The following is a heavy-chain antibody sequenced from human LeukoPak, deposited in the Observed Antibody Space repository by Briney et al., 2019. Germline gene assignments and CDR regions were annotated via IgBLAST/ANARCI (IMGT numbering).Heavy chain of an antibody. CDR2: ISSSSSYI. J-gene: IGHJ4*02. D-gene: IGHD3-3*01. Sequence: GGSLRLSCAASGFTFSSYSMNWVRQAPGKGLDWVSSISSSSSYIYYADSVKGRFTISRDNAKNSLYLQMNSLRAEDTAVYYCARVNDGSFWSGYYGFDYWGQGTLVTVSS. CDR3: ARVNDGSFWSGYYGFDY. V-gene: IGHV3-21*01. CDR1: GFTFSSYS.